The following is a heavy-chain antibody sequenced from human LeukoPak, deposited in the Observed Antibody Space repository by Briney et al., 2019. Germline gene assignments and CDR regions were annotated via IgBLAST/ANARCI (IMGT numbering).Heavy chain of an antibody. CDR3: AREDFYDSGSNDY. V-gene: IGHV1-8*03. CDR1: GYSFTNYD. J-gene: IGHJ4*02. Sequence: ASVKVSCKASGYSFTNYDINWVRQATGQGLEWMGWMNPNSGITAYAQKFQGRVTITRNTSIGTAYMELSSLRSEDTAVFYCAREDFYDSGSNDYWGQGTLSPSPQ. D-gene: IGHD3-22*01. CDR2: MNPNSGIT.